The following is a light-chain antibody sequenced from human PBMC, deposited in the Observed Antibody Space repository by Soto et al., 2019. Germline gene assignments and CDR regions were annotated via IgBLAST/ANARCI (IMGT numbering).Light chain of an antibody. V-gene: IGKV1-39*01. CDR1: QSISSN. J-gene: IGKJ2*01. Sequence: DIQMTQSPSSLSASVGDRVTITCRASQSISSNLNWYQQKPGKAPKLLIYAASSLQSGVPSRFSGGGSGTDFTLIISGLQPEDFATYYCQQSYNSPYTFGQGTKVDIK. CDR2: AAS. CDR3: QQSYNSPYT.